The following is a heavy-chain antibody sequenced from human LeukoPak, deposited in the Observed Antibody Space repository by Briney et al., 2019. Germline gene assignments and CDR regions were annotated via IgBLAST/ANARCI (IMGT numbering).Heavy chain of an antibody. D-gene: IGHD2-8*01. V-gene: IGHV3-48*04. CDR3: AGDVSHCTDGVCSGS. J-gene: IGHJ5*02. CDR1: GFTFSAYS. Sequence: PGGSLRLSCVASGFTFSAYSMNWVRQAPGKGLEWVSYISTSSVNIYYADSVKGRFTISRDNAKNSLYLQMNSLRAEDTAVYYCAGDVSHCTDGVCSGSWGQGTLVTVSS. CDR2: ISTSSVNI.